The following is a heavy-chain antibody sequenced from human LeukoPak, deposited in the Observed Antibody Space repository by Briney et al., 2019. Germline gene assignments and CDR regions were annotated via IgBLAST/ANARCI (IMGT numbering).Heavy chain of an antibody. CDR2: IYYSGST. CDR3: ARDERGYGYDAFDI. D-gene: IGHD5-12*01. CDR1: GGSISSGAYY. Sequence: TSETLSLTCAVSGGSISSGAYYWSWIRQPPGKGLEWIGYIYYSGSTYYNPSLKSRVTISVDTSTNQFSLKLSSVTAADTAVYYCARDERGYGYDAFDIWGQGTMVTVSS. J-gene: IGHJ3*02. V-gene: IGHV4-30-4*08.